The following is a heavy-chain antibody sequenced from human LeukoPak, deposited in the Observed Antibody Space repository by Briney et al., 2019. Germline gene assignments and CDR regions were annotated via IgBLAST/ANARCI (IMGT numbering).Heavy chain of an antibody. J-gene: IGHJ4*02. CDR1: GGSISSYY. V-gene: IGHV4-59*01. CDR3: ARGEVQYYYDSSGYYYQYYFDY. D-gene: IGHD3-22*01. Sequence: SETLSLTCTVSGGSISSYYWSWIRQPPGKGLEWIGYIYYSGSTNYNPSLKSRVTISVDTSKNQFSLKPSSVTAADTAVYYCARGEVQYYYDSSGYYYQYYFDYWGQGTLVTVSS. CDR2: IYYSGST.